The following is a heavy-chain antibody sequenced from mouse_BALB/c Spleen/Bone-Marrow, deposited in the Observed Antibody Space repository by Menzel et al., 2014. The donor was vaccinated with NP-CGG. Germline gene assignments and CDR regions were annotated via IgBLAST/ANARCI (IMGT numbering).Heavy chain of an antibody. CDR1: GYSFTGYT. V-gene: IGHV1-18*01. Sequence: VQLNQSGPELVKPGASMKISCKAYGYSFTGYTMNWVKQSHGKNLEWIGLINPYNGGTSYNQKFKGKAPLTVDKSSSTAYMELLSLTSEDSAVYYCARADYRYDYFDYWGQGTTLTVSS. CDR2: INPYNGGT. D-gene: IGHD2-14*01. J-gene: IGHJ2*01. CDR3: ARADYRYDYFDY.